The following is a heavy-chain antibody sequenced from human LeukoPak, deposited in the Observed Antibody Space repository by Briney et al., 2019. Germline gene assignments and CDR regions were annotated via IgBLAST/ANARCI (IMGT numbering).Heavy chain of an antibody. CDR2: ISPDGSST. Sequence: PGGSLRLSSAASGFTFSIYWMHWVRQAPGKGLVWVSRISPDGSSTNYADSVKGRFTISRDNARNILYLQMNSLRAEDTAVYYCASNFAGSSRDYWGQGTLVTVSS. CDR1: GFTFSIYW. D-gene: IGHD6-13*01. CDR3: ASNFAGSSRDY. V-gene: IGHV3-74*01. J-gene: IGHJ4*02.